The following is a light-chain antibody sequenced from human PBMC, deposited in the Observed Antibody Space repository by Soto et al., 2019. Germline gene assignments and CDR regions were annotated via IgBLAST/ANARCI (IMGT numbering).Light chain of an antibody. CDR1: QSISSY. V-gene: IGKV1-39*01. J-gene: IGKJ2*01. CDR2: AAS. Sequence: GDRVTITCRASQSISSYLNWYQQKPGKAPKLLIYAASSLQSGVPSRFSGSGSGTDFTLTISSLQPEDFATYYCQQSYSTPPNTFGQGTKLEIK. CDR3: QQSYSTPPNT.